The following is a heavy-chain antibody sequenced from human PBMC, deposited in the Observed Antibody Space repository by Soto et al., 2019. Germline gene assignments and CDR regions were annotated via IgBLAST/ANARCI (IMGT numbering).Heavy chain of an antibody. D-gene: IGHD2-2*01. J-gene: IGHJ4*02. CDR3: ARAYCSSTSCYENYFDY. Sequence: GASVKVSCKASGYTFTSYGISWVRQATGQGLEWMGWISAYNGNTNYAQKLQGRVTMTTDTSTSTAYMELRSLRSDDTAVYYCARAYCSSTSCYENYFDYWGQGTLVTVSS. V-gene: IGHV1-18*01. CDR2: ISAYNGNT. CDR1: GYTFTSYG.